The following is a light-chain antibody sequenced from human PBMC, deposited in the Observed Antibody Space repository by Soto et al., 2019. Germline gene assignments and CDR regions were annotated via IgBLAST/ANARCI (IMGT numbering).Light chain of an antibody. J-gene: IGKJ5*01. Sequence: DIQMTQSPSSLSASVGDRVTITCRASQSISSYLNWYQQKPGKAPKLLIYGVSSLQSGVPSRFSGSGSGTDFTLTISSLQPEDFATYYCQQTYSTLSVTFGQGTRLEIK. CDR2: GVS. CDR3: QQTYSTLSVT. V-gene: IGKV1-39*01. CDR1: QSISSY.